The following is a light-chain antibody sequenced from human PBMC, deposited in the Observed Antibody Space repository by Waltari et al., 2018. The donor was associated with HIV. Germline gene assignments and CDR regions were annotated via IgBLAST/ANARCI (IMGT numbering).Light chain of an antibody. CDR3: AAWDDSLSGGV. V-gene: IGLV1-47*01. CDR1: RPNIGRNH. Sequence: QSVLTQPPSASGTPGQRVPISCSGRRPNIGRNHVHWYQQLPGPAPKLLIYRNNQRSSGVPDRFSGSKSGTSASLAISGLRSEDETDYYCAAWDDSLSGGVFGGGTRLTVL. CDR2: RNN. J-gene: IGLJ3*02.